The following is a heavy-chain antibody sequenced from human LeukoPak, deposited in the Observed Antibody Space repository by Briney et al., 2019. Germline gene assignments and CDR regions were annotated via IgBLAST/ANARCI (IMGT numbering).Heavy chain of an antibody. CDR3: AELGITMIGGV. CDR1: GFTFSSYS. Sequence: GGSLRLSCAASGFTFSSYSMSWVRQAPGKGLEWVSIIYSGGSTFYADSVKGRFTISRDNAKNSLYLQMNSLRAEDTAVYYCAELGITMIGGVWGKGTTVTISS. D-gene: IGHD3-10*02. CDR2: IYSGGST. J-gene: IGHJ6*04. V-gene: IGHV3-66*01.